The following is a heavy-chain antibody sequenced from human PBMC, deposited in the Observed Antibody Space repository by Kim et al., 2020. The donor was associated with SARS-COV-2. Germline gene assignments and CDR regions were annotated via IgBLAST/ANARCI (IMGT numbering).Heavy chain of an antibody. V-gene: IGHV4-38-2*02. CDR3: TSKYYYDSSGYYYADW. CDR1: GFSISSGDY. Sequence: SETLSLTCTVSGFSISSGDYWGWIRQPPGKGLGWIGSIYHSGSTYYNPSLKSRVTISIDTSKNQFSLRLNSVTAADTAVYYCTSKYYYDSSGYYYADWWGQGTLLTVSS. J-gene: IGHJ4*02. CDR2: IYHSGST. D-gene: IGHD3-22*01.